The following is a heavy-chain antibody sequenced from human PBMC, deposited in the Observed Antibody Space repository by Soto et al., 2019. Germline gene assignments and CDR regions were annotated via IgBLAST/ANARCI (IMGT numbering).Heavy chain of an antibody. J-gene: IGHJ4*02. CDR1: GFTFSSYS. Sequence: EVQLVESGGGLVQPGGSLRLSCAASGFTFSSYSMNWVRQAPGRGLEWVSFISSTSSTIYYADSVKGRFTISRDNAKNSLYLQMNSLRDEDTAVYYCASPDVRYYDSCVWALDYWGQGTLVTVSS. CDR2: ISSTSSTI. CDR3: ASPDVRYYDSCVWALDY. V-gene: IGHV3-48*02. D-gene: IGHD3-22*01.